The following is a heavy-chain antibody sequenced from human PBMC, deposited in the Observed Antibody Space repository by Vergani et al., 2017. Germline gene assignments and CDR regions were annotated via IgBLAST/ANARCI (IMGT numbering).Heavy chain of an antibody. CDR3: ARNPYCGGDCYSDAFDI. V-gene: IGHV4-59*01. J-gene: IGHJ3*02. CDR1: GGSISSYY. CDR2: IYYSGST. D-gene: IGHD2-21*02. Sequence: QVQLQESGPGLVKPSETLSLTCTVSGGSISSYYWSWIRQPPGKGLEWIGYIYYSGSTNYTPSLKSRVTISVDTSKNQLSLKLSSVTAADTAVYYCARNPYCGGDCYSDAFDIWGQGTMVTVSS.